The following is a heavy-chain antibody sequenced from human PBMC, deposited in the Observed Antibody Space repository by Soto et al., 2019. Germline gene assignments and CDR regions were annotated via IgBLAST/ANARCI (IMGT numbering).Heavy chain of an antibody. CDR3: ASRYGGNFDY. D-gene: IGHD1-26*01. V-gene: IGHV4-59*01. J-gene: IGHJ4*02. Sequence: QVQLQESGPGVVKPSETLSLTCTVSGGSISSYYWTWIRQPPGKGLEWIGSIYYSGSTNYNPSLKRRVTISVDRSKIQFSLKLRSVTAAVTAVYYCASRYGGNFDYWGQGSLVTVSS. CDR1: GGSISSYY. CDR2: IYYSGST.